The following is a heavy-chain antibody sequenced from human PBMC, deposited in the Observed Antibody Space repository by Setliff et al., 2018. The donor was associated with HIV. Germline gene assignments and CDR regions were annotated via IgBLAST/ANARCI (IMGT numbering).Heavy chain of an antibody. CDR2: IYYSGST. D-gene: IGHD5-12*01. CDR3: ARGSVEMATYYFDY. Sequence: PSETLSLTCTVSGGSISSYYWSWIRQPAGKGLEWIGYIYYSGSTNYNPSLKSRVTISVDTSKNQFSLKLSSVTAADTAVYYCARGSVEMATYYFDYWGQGTLVTVSS. J-gene: IGHJ4*02. V-gene: IGHV4-59*08. CDR1: GGSISSYY.